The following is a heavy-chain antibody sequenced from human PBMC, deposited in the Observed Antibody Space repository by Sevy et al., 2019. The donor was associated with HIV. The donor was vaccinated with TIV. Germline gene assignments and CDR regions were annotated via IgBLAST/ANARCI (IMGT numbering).Heavy chain of an antibody. D-gene: IGHD4-17*01. CDR1: GFTFSSYA. Sequence: GGSLRLSCAASGFTFSSYAMHWVRQAPGKGLEWVAVISYDGSNKYYADSVKGRFTISRDNSKNTLYLQMNSLRAEDTAGYYCARDQHDYGGNLRTGWFDPWGQGTLVTVSS. V-gene: IGHV3-30-3*01. CDR2: ISYDGSNK. CDR3: ARDQHDYGGNLRTGWFDP. J-gene: IGHJ5*02.